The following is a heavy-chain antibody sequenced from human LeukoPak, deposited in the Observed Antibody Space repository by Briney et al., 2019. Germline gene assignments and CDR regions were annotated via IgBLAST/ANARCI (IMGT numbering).Heavy chain of an antibody. CDR2: IDPSDSYT. J-gene: IGHJ4*02. CDR3: ARSEHSSSHGGDY. D-gene: IGHD6-6*01. Sequence: GESLKISCKGSGYCFTSYWISWVRQMPGKGLEWMGRIDPSDSYTNYSPSFQGHVTISADKSISTAYLQWSSLKASDTAMYYCARSEHSSSHGGDYWGQGTLVTVSS. CDR1: GYCFTSYW. V-gene: IGHV5-10-1*01.